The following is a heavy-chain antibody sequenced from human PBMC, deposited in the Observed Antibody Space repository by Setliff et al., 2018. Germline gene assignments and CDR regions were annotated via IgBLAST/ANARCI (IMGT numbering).Heavy chain of an antibody. CDR2: ISAFNGNT. CDR3: ASDTNGQVGSYYYYYMDV. V-gene: IGHV1-18*01. Sequence: ASVKVSCKTSGYTFTSYGIIWVRQAPGRGLEWMGWISAFNGNTKYAEKFQGRVTMTTDTSTSTAYMELRSLRSDDTAVYYCASDTNGQVGSYYYYYMDVWGKGTTVTVSS. J-gene: IGHJ6*03. CDR1: GYTFTSYG. D-gene: IGHD1-1*01.